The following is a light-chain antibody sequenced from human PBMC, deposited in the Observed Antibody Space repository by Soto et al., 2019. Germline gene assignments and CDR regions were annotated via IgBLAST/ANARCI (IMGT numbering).Light chain of an antibody. Sequence: DIVMTQSPDSLAVSLGERATINCKSSQSVLYSSNNKNNLAWYQQKPGQPPKLLIYWASTRESGVPDRFSGSGSETDFTLTISSLQAEDVAVYYCQQYYNTPLTFGGGTKVEIK. V-gene: IGKV4-1*01. CDR3: QQYYNTPLT. J-gene: IGKJ4*01. CDR2: WAS. CDR1: QSVLYSSNNKNN.